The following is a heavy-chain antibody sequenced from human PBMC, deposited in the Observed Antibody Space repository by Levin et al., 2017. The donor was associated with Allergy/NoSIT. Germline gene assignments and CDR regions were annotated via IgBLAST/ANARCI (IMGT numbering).Heavy chain of an antibody. CDR2: LYTSGNI. Sequence: SETLSLTCTVSGASISSFYWSWVRQPAGKGLEWIGRLYTSGNINYNPSLKSRLTLSADTSTNKFYLELSSVTAADTAVYYCARSITIFGVSYYYGMDVWGQGTMVTVSS. J-gene: IGHJ6*02. CDR3: ARSITIFGVSYYYGMDV. D-gene: IGHD3-3*01. CDR1: GASISSFY. V-gene: IGHV4-4*07.